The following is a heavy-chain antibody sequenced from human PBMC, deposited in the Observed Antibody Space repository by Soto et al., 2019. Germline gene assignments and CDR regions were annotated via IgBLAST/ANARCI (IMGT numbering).Heavy chain of an antibody. V-gene: IGHV3-33*01. D-gene: IGHD3-10*01. CDR3: GRSAEWFGERGLDI. Sequence: QVQLVASGGGVVQPGRSLSLSCAASGFTFSSYGMHWVRQAPGKGLEWLAVIRNDGSNKDYADSVKGRFTISRDNSKNTVYLQMNSLRAEDTATYYCGRSAEWFGERGLDIWGQGTMVTVSS. J-gene: IGHJ3*02. CDR1: GFTFSSYG. CDR2: IRNDGSNK.